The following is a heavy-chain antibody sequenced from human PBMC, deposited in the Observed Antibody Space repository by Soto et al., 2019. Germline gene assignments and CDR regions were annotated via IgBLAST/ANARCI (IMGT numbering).Heavy chain of an antibody. J-gene: IGHJ4*02. CDR1: GGSISSGGYY. D-gene: IGHD2-21*01. V-gene: IGHV4-31*03. CDR3: ARVRGRILWSPTENRRWIDY. Sequence: SETLSLTCTVSGGSISSGGYYWSWIRQHPGKGLEWIGYIYYSGSTYYNPSLKSRVTISVDTSKNQFSLKLSSVTAADTAVYYCARVRGRILWSPTENRRWIDYWGQGTLVTVSA. CDR2: IYYSGST.